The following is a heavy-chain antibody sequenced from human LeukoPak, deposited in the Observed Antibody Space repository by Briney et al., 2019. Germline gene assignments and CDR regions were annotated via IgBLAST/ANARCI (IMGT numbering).Heavy chain of an antibody. D-gene: IGHD3-3*01. CDR1: GYSFTSYW. CDR2: IYPGDSDT. CDR3: ARSKYAYWSGYVSSGPADY. Sequence: RGESLKISCKGSGYSFTSYWIGWVRQMPGKGLEWMGIIYPGDSDTRYSPSFQGQVTISADKSISTAYLQWSSLKASDTAMYYCARSKYAYWSGYVSSGPADYWGQGTLVTVSS. J-gene: IGHJ4*02. V-gene: IGHV5-51*01.